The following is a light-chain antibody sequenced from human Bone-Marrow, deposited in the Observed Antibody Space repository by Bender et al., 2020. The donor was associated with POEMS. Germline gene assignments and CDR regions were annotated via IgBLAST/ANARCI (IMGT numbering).Light chain of an antibody. CDR3: QVWDSGSLQYV. J-gene: IGLJ1*01. CDR1: NIRSKS. CDR2: DDE. Sequence: SYALTQPPSVSVAPGQTAKISCTGDNIRSKSVHWYRQKAGQAPVRVVYDDEVRPSDISERFSGSNSGTGAALTISRVEDGDEADYYCQVWDSGSLQYVFGSGTKLTVL. V-gene: IGLV3-21*02.